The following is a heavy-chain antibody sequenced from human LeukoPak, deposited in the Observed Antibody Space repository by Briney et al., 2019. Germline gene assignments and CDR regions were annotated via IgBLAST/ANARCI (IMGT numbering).Heavy chain of an antibody. CDR1: GFTFITYS. CDR3: ARDNRGWQGIAARPKRSDYYYMDV. V-gene: IGHV3-21*01. Sequence: GGSLRLSCVASGFTFITYSMNWVRQAPGKGLEWVSSISSSSDYIYYADSVKGRFTISRDNAKNSLYLQMNSLRAEDTAVYYCARDNRGWQGIAARPKRSDYYYMDVWGKGTTVTISS. CDR2: ISSSSDYI. J-gene: IGHJ6*03. D-gene: IGHD6-6*01.